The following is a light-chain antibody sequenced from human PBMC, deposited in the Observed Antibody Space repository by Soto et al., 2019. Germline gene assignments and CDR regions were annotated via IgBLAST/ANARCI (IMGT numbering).Light chain of an antibody. Sequence: QSVLTQPASVSGSPGQSITISCTGSSSDIGAYNYVSWFQQYPGKAPKLIISEVSNRPSGVSNRFSGSKSGTAASLTISGLQTEDEADYFCFSFTPDWTHVFGTGPRSPS. CDR3: FSFTPDWTHV. CDR1: SSDIGAYNY. V-gene: IGLV2-14*01. CDR2: EVS. J-gene: IGLJ1*01.